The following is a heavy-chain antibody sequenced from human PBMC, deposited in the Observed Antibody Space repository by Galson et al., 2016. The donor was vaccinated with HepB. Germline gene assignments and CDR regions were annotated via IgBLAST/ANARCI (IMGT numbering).Heavy chain of an antibody. J-gene: IGHJ3*02. Sequence: SETLSLTCTVFGGSISGSGYSWGWIRQPPGKGLEWIGSIYYSGSTYYNPSLKSRVTISVDTSKNQFSLRLSSVTAADTAVYYCARLEIVGTTVDVFDIWGQGTIVTVSS. CDR2: IYYSGST. V-gene: IGHV4-39*01. CDR1: GGSISGSGYS. D-gene: IGHD1-26*01. CDR3: ARLEIVGTTVDVFDI.